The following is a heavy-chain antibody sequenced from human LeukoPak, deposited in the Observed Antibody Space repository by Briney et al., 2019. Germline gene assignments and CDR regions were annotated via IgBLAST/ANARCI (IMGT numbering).Heavy chain of an antibody. CDR3: ARDGPRVGYYDSSGSQSHNY. J-gene: IGHJ4*02. CDR2: INIDGSST. V-gene: IGHV3-74*01. D-gene: IGHD3-22*01. CDR1: GFTFSSYW. Sequence: GGSLRLSCAASGFTFSSYWMHWVRQAPGKGLGWVSRINIDGSSTSYADSVKGRFTISRDNAKNTLYLQMNSLRAEDTAVYYCARDGPRVGYYDSSGSQSHNYWGQGTLVTVSS.